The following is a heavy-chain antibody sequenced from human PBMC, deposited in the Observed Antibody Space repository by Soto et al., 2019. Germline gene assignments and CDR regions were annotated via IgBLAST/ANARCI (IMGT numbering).Heavy chain of an antibody. D-gene: IGHD3-22*01. CDR2: IIPIFGTA. Sequence: GASVKVSCKASGGTFSSYAISWVRQAPGQGLEWMGGIIPIFGTANYAQKFQGRVTITADESTSTAYMELSSLRSDDTAVYYCARDYYDSSGYRGDAFDIWGQGTMVTVSS. CDR3: ARDYYDSSGYRGDAFDI. V-gene: IGHV1-69*13. CDR1: GGTFSSYA. J-gene: IGHJ3*02.